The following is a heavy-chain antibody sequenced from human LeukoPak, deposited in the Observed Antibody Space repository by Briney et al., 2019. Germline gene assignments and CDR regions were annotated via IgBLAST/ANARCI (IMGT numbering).Heavy chain of an antibody. D-gene: IGHD3-3*01. J-gene: IGHJ4*02. V-gene: IGHV3-30*04. CDR1: GFTFSSYA. Sequence: GGSLRLSCAASGFTFSSYAMHWVRQAPGKGLEWVAVISYDGSNKYYADSVKGRFTISRDNSKNTLYLQMNSLRAEDTAVYHCARGAEEWPDDYWGQGTLVTVSS. CDR2: ISYDGSNK. CDR3: ARGAEEWPDDY.